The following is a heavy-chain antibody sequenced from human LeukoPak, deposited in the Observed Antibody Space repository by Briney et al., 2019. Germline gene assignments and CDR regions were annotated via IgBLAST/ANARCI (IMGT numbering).Heavy chain of an antibody. Sequence: SETLSLTCTVSGGSISSSGYYWGWIRQPPGKGLEWIGSMYYSGSTYYNPSLKSRVTISVDTSKNQFSLKLSSVTAADTAVYYCARGYSYGYGYYYYMDVWGKGTTVTVSS. CDR2: MYYSGST. CDR3: ARGYSYGYGYYYYMDV. CDR1: GGSISSSGYY. J-gene: IGHJ6*03. V-gene: IGHV4-39*07. D-gene: IGHD5-18*01.